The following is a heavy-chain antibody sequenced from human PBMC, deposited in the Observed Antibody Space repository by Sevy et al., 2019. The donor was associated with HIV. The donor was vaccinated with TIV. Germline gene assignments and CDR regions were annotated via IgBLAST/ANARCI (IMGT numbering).Heavy chain of an antibody. CDR1: GFTFSDSA. J-gene: IGHJ4*02. CDR3: SCRYGRFDF. CDR2: IRTKPNNYGT. Sequence: GGSLRLSCAASGFTFSDSAMFWVRQASGKGLEWVGRIRTKPNNYGTALAALAKDRFTNTSNDSKQTTYLQRSSLKAEDTALYFCSCRYGRFDFWGQGALVTVSS. V-gene: IGHV3-73*01. D-gene: IGHD2-15*01.